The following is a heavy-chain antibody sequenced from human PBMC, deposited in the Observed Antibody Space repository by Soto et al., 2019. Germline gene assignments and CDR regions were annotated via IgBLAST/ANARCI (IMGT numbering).Heavy chain of an antibody. Sequence: SETLSLTCTVSGGSISSYYWSWIRQPPGKGLEWIGYIYYSGSTNYNPSLKSRVTISVDTSKNQFSLKLSSVTAADTAVYYCAGWTTKKEFAAFDIWGQGTMVTVSS. CDR2: IYYSGST. CDR1: GGSISSYY. D-gene: IGHD4-17*01. V-gene: IGHV4-59*08. CDR3: AGWTTKKEFAAFDI. J-gene: IGHJ3*02.